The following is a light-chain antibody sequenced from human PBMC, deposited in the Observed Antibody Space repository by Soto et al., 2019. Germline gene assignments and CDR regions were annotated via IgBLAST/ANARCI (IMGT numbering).Light chain of an antibody. CDR2: GAS. CDR1: QSVSSN. Sequence: DIVMTQSPATLSVSPGERASLSCRASQSVSSNLAWYQQKPGQAPRLLIYGASTRATGIPARLSGSGSGTELTLTISRLLSEDFAVYYCQKYNNWPRTCGPGTKVDIK. CDR3: QKYNNWPRT. V-gene: IGKV3-15*01. J-gene: IGKJ3*01.